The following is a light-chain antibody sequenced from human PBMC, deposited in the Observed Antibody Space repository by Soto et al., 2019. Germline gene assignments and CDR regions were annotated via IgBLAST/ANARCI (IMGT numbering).Light chain of an antibody. CDR2: DAS. J-gene: IGKJ1*01. CDR3: QQYDSSPRT. Sequence: EIVMTQSPATLSVSPGERATLSCRASQSVSSYLAWYQQKPGQAPRLLIYDASNRATGIPDRFSGSGSGTDFTLTISRLEPEDFAVYWCQQYDSSPRTFGQGTKVDIK. V-gene: IGKV3-20*01. CDR1: QSVSSY.